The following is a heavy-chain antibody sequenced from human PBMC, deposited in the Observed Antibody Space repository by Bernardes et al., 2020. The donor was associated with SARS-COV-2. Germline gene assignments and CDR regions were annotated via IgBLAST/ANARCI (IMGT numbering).Heavy chain of an antibody. CDR3: ARMDCSSTSCYATNYYGMDV. V-gene: IGHV1-18*01. CDR2: ISAYNGNT. D-gene: IGHD2-2*01. J-gene: IGHJ6*02. Sequence: ASVKVSCKASGYTFTSYGIIWVRQAPGQGLEWMGWISAYNGNTNYAQKLQGRVTITTDTSTSTAYMELRSLRSDDTAVYYCARMDCSSTSCYATNYYGMDVWGQGTTVTVSS. CDR1: GYTFTSYG.